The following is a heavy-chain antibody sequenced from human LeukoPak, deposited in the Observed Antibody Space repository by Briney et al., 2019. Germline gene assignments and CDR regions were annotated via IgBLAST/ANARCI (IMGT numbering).Heavy chain of an antibody. CDR2: ISSSGSTI. D-gene: IGHD3-9*01. V-gene: IGHV3-11*04. J-gene: IGHJ4*02. Sequence: GGSLRLSCAASGFTFSDYYMSWIRQAPGKGLEWVSYISSSGSTIYYADSVKGRFTISRDNAKNSLYLQMNSLRAEDTAVYYCASYRRYFDWLFDYWGQGTLVTVSS. CDR1: GFTFSDYY. CDR3: ASYRRYFDWLFDY.